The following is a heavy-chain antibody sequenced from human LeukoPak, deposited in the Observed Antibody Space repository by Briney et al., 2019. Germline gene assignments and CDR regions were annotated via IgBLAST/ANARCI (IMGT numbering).Heavy chain of an antibody. V-gene: IGHV3-48*03. D-gene: IGHD2-2*01. CDR2: IISSGSTI. CDR3: ARALSTYQLGEYSYYYGMDV. J-gene: IGHJ6*02. CDR1: GFTFSSYE. Sequence: GGSLRLSCAASGFTFSSYEMNWVPQAPGKGLEWVSHIISSGSTIYYAHSVSGRFTISGDNANSSLYLQMNSLRAEDTAVYYCARALSTYQLGEYSYYYGMDVWGQGTTVTVSS.